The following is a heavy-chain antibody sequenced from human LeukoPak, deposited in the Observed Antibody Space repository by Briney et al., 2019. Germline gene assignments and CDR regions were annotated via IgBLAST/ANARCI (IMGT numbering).Heavy chain of an antibody. D-gene: IGHD3-10*01. J-gene: IGHJ3*01. CDR2: IHSSGST. CDR1: GGSMSSYY. CDR3: VRGDLSCHGSGSYCAFDV. V-gene: IGHV4-59*08. Sequence: SETLSLTCSVSGGSMSSYYWTWIRQPPGKGLEWIGFIHSSGSTHYTPPLNIRVTISLDTSKSQFSLKLGSVTAADTAVYFCVRGDLSCHGSGSYCAFDVWGQGTMVTVSA.